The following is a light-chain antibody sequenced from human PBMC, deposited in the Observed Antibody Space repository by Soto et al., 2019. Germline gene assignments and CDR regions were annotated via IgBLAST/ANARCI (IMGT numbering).Light chain of an antibody. V-gene: IGLV1-40*01. CDR1: SSNIGAGYD. J-gene: IGLJ3*02. CDR3: HSYDNSLSGSRV. Sequence: QSVLAQPPSVSGAPGQRVTIPCTGSSSNIGAGYDVHWYQQSPGTAPKLLIYASSIRPSGVPDRISGSKSGTSASLAISGLQAEDEADYYCHSYDNSLSGSRVFGGGTKLTVL. CDR2: ASS.